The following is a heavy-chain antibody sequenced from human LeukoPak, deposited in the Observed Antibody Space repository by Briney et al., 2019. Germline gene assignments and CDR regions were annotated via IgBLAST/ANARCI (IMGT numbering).Heavy chain of an antibody. Sequence: GGSLSLSCAAFTFTFSAYWMGWVRQVPGKGLEWVANIKQDGSDKYYVDSVKGRFTISRDNAKNSLYLQMTSLRAEDTAVYYCARDRTAAGWGQGTLVTVS. V-gene: IGHV3-7*03. CDR1: TFTFSAYW. D-gene: IGHD6-25*01. CDR2: IKQDGSDK. CDR3: ARDRTAAG. J-gene: IGHJ4*02.